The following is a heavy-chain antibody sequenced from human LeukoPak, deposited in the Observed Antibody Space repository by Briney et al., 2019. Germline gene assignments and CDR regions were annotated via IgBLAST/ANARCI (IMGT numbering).Heavy chain of an antibody. CDR3: ARTYYDSSGYHPIDY. Sequence: SETLSLTCTVSGGSISSGSYYWSWIRQRAGKGLEWIGRIYTSGSTNYNPSLKSRVTISVDTSKNQFSLKLSSVTAADTAVYYCARTYYDSSGYHPIDYWGQGTLVTVSS. J-gene: IGHJ4*02. D-gene: IGHD3-22*01. CDR2: IYTSGST. CDR1: GGSISSGSYY. V-gene: IGHV4-61*02.